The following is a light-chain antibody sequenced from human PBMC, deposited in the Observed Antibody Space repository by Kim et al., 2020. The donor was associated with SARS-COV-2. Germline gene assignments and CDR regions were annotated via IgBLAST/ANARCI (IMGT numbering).Light chain of an antibody. CDR1: QGTTNS. CDR3: QQLNSDPLT. J-gene: IGKJ2*01. CDR2: EAS. V-gene: IGKV1-9*01. Sequence: ASVADKVTITCRASQGTTNSFAWYQQKPGEAPKLLIFEASILQTGVPSRFTGSGSGTEFTLTISSLQPEDFATYFCQQLNSDPLTFGGGTKLEI.